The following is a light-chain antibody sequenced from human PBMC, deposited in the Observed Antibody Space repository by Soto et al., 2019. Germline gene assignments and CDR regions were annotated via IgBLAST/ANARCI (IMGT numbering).Light chain of an antibody. J-gene: IGLJ2*01. CDR2: LNSDGSH. CDR3: QTWGSGIVV. CDR1: SGHSNYA. V-gene: IGLV4-69*01. Sequence: QSVLTQSPSASASLGASVKLTCTLSSGHSNYAIAWHQKQSEQGPRYLMKLNSDGSHSKGDGIPDRFSGSSSGAERYLTISSLQSEDEADYYCQTWGSGIVVFGGGTKRTVL.